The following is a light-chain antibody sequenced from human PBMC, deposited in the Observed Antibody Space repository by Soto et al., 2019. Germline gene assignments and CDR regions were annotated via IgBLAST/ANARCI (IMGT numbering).Light chain of an antibody. J-gene: IGKJ4*01. CDR1: QSVSNN. V-gene: IGKV3-15*01. CDR2: GAS. CDR3: QQYNNWPLT. Sequence: EIVMTQSPATLSVSTGERATLSCRASQSVSNNLAWYQQKPGQAPRLLIYGASTRATGIPARFSGSGSGTEFTLTISSLKSEDFGVYYCQQYNNWPLTFGGGTKVEIK.